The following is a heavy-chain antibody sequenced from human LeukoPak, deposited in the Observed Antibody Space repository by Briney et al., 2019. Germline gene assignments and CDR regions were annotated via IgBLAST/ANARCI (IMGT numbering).Heavy chain of an antibody. V-gene: IGHV3-48*03. Sequence: PGGSLRLSCIASGFTLSSYEMSWIRQAPGKGLECISYIRSSGTAIYYADSVKGRFTISRDNAKDSLYLQMNSLRAEDTAVYYCARDHTYYYDSSGYYDDYWGQGTLVTVSS. J-gene: IGHJ4*02. CDR3: ARDHTYYYDSSGYYDDY. CDR2: IRSSGTAI. D-gene: IGHD3-22*01. CDR1: GFTLSSYE.